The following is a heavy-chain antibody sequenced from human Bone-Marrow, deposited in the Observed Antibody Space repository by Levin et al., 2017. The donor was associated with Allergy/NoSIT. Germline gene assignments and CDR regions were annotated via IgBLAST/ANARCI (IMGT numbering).Heavy chain of an antibody. CDR2: FDPEDGET. J-gene: IGHJ6*02. Sequence: ASVKVSCKVSGYTLTELSMHWVRQAPGKGLEWMGGFDPEDGETIYAQKFQGRVTMTEDTSTDTAYMELSSLRSEDTAVYYCATDQGSGPECSSTSCSRDYYYGMDVWGQGTTVTVSS. CDR1: GYTLTELS. CDR3: ATDQGSGPECSSTSCSRDYYYGMDV. V-gene: IGHV1-24*01. D-gene: IGHD2-2*01.